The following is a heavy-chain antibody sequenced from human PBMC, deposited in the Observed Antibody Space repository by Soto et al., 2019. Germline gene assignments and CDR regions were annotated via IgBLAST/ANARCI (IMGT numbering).Heavy chain of an antibody. Sequence: QVQLQQSGPGLVKPSQTLSLTCAISGDSVSSNSAAWNWIRQSPSRGLEWLGRTYYRSKWYNDYAVSVQSRKTINPDTPKNQFSWQLNSVTLEETAVYYCARETVRLSLFDPWGQGTLVTVSS. V-gene: IGHV6-1*01. CDR2: TYYRSKWYN. J-gene: IGHJ5*02. CDR3: ARETVRLSLFDP. D-gene: IGHD4-4*01. CDR1: GDSVSSNSAA.